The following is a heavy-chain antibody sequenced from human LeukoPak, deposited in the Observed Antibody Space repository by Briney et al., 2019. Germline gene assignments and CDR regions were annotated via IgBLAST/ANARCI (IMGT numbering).Heavy chain of an antibody. V-gene: IGHV4-4*02. J-gene: IGHJ4*02. D-gene: IGHD3-16*02. CDR1: GPSISSSNW. CDR3: ASFNYDYVWGSFRYSTVDY. Sequence: SETLSLTCAVSGPSISSSNWWSWVRQPPGKGLGWIGEIYHSGSTNYKPSLKSRVTISVDKSKNQFSLKLSSVTAADTAVYYCASFNYDYVWGSFRYSTVDYWGQGTLVTVSS. CDR2: IYHSGST.